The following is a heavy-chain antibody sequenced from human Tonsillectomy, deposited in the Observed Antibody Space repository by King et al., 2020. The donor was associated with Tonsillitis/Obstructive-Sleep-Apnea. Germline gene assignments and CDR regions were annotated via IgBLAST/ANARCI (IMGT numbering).Heavy chain of an antibody. J-gene: IGHJ4*02. V-gene: IGHV3-21*06. Sequence: VQLVESGGGLVKPGGSLRLSCVASGFTFSIYSVNWVRQAPRKGLEWVASIDSSSRYIYYADSVRGRFTISRDNAKNSLLLQMNSLRADDTAVYYCATHSSDWTYFDYWGQGTLVTVSS. CDR2: IDSSSRYI. CDR3: ATHSSDWTYFDY. CDR1: GFTFSIYS. D-gene: IGHD6-25*01.